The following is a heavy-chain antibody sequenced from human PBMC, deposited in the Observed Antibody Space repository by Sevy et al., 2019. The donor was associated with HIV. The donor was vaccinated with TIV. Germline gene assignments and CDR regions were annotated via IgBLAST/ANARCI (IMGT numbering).Heavy chain of an antibody. CDR2: IYYSGST. CDR1: GGSISSSSYY. V-gene: IGHV4-39*01. CDR3: ARSIAAAGTDYGMDV. D-gene: IGHD6-13*01. Sequence: SETLSLTCTVSGGSISSSSYYWGWIRQPPGKGLEWIGSIYYSGSTYYHPSLKSRVTISVDTSKNQFSLKLSSVTAADTAVYYCARSIAAAGTDYGMDVWGQGTTVTVSS. J-gene: IGHJ6*02.